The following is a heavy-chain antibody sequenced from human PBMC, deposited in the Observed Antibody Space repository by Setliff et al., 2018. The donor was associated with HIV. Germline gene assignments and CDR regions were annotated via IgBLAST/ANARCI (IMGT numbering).Heavy chain of an antibody. Sequence: KPSETLSLTCTVSGGSISSHYWSWIRQPPGKGLEWIGYIYYSGSTNYNPSLKSRVTISVDTSKNQFSLKLRSVTAADTAVYYCARERLTFGEFANWFDPWGQGTLVTVSS. V-gene: IGHV4-59*11. D-gene: IGHD3-10*01. CDR1: GGSISSHY. CDR2: IYYSGST. CDR3: ARERLTFGEFANWFDP. J-gene: IGHJ5*02.